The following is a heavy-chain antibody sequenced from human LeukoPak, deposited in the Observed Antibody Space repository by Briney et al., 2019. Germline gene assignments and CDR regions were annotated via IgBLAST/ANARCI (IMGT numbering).Heavy chain of an antibody. CDR3: AKEVYYYYMDV. J-gene: IGHJ6*03. CDR2: IWYDGSNK. CDR1: GFTLSSYG. V-gene: IGHV3-30*02. Sequence: GGSLRLSCAASGFTLSSYGMHWVRQAPGKGLEWVAFIWYDGSNKYYADSVKGRFTLSRDNSQSTLYLQMNSPRAEDAAVYYCAKEVYYYYMDVWGKETTVTLSS.